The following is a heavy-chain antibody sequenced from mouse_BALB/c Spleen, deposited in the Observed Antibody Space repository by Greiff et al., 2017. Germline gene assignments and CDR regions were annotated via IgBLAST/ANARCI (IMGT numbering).Heavy chain of an antibody. V-gene: IGHV1S22*01. CDR2: IYPGSGST. J-gene: IGHJ3*01. Sequence: LQQPGSELVRPGASVKLSCKASGYTFTSYWMHWVKQRHGQGLEWIGNIYPGSGSTNYDEKFKSKGTLTVDTSSSTAYMHLSSLTSEDSAVYSRTRWGGGFAYWGQGTLVTVSA. CDR1: GYTFTSYW. CDR3: TRWGGGFAY.